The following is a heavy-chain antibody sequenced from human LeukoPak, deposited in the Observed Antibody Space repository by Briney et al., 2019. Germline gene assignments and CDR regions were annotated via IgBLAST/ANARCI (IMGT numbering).Heavy chain of an antibody. Sequence: PSETLSLTCTVSGGSISSGDYYWSWTRQPPGKGLEWIGEINHSGSTNYNPSLKSRVTISVDTSKNQFSLKLSSVTAADTAVYYCARGLESNYYYYGMDVWGQGTTVTVSS. CDR1: GGSISSGDYY. J-gene: IGHJ6*02. V-gene: IGHV4-39*07. CDR2: INHSGST. CDR3: ARGLESNYYYYGMDV.